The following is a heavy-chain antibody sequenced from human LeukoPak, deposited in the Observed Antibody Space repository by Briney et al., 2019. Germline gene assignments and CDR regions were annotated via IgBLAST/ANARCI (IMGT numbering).Heavy chain of an antibody. CDR2: IKQDGSEK. V-gene: IGHV3-7*01. CDR1: DFSFSRYW. Sequence: GGSLRLSCAASDFSFSRYWMSWVRQAPGKGLEWVANIKQDGSEKYYVDSVKGRFTISRDNAKNSLYLQMNSLRAEDTAVYYCARASDYYDSSGTPDAFDIWGQGTMVTVSS. D-gene: IGHD3-22*01. CDR3: ARASDYYDSSGTPDAFDI. J-gene: IGHJ3*02.